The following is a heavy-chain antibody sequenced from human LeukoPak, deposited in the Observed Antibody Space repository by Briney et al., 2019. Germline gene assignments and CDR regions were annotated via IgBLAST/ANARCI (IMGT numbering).Heavy chain of an antibody. V-gene: IGHV3-48*02. CDR2: ISSDSTTI. J-gene: IGHJ4*02. Sequence: GKGLEWVSYISSDSTTIYYADSVKGRFTISRDNAKNSLYLQMNSLRDEDTAVYYCGRGRAYWGQGTLVSVSS. CDR3: GRGRAY.